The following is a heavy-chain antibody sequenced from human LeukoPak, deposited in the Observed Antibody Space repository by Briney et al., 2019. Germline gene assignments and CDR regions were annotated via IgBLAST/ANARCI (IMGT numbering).Heavy chain of an antibody. CDR2: IWYDGSTK. V-gene: IGHV3-33*01. Sequence: GGSLRLSCAASGFTFSSYGMHWVRQTPGKGLEWVAVIWYDGSTKYYADSVKGRFTISRDDSKNTLFLQMNSLRAEDTAVYYCARDDGDRNGYHDAFDIWGQGTMVTVS. J-gene: IGHJ3*02. CDR1: GFTFSSYG. CDR3: ARDDGDRNGYHDAFDI. D-gene: IGHD2-21*02.